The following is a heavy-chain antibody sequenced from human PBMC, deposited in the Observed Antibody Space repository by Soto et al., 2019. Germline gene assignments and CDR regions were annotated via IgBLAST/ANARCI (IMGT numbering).Heavy chain of an antibody. CDR1: GGSFSGYY. CDR2: INHSGST. Sequence: SETLSLTCAVYGGSFSGYYWSWIRQPPGKVLEWIGEINHSGSTNYNPSLKSRVTISVDTSKNQFSLKLSSVTAADTAVYYCARGLNGVLRYFDWLLPSYGMDVWGQGTTVTVSS. CDR3: ARGLNGVLRYFDWLLPSYGMDV. D-gene: IGHD3-9*01. J-gene: IGHJ6*02. V-gene: IGHV4-34*01.